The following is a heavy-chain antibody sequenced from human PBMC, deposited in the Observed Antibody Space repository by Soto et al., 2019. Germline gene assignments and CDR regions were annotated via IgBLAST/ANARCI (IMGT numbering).Heavy chain of an antibody. Sequence: QVQLVESGGGVVQPGRSLRLSCAASGFTFSSYGMHWVRQAPGKGLEWVAVISYDGSNKYYADSVKGRFTISRDNSKNTLYLQRNSLRAEDTAVYYCAKDLTMVRGGYFDYWGQGTLFTVSS. V-gene: IGHV3-30*18. CDR2: ISYDGSNK. J-gene: IGHJ4*02. D-gene: IGHD3-10*01. CDR1: GFTFSSYG. CDR3: AKDLTMVRGGYFDY.